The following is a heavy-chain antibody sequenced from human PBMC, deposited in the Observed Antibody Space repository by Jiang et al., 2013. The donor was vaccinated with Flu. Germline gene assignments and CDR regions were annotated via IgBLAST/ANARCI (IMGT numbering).Heavy chain of an antibody. D-gene: IGHD3-10*01. CDR2: SIIVGGT. J-gene: IGHJ3*02. Sequence: SSSSYYWGVDPPAPTGRGWSGLGVSIIVGGTYYNPSLKSRVTISVDTSKNQFSLKLSSVTAADTAVYYCAGTSYRGVDAFDIWGQGTMVTVSS. V-gene: IGHV4-39*01. CDR1: SSSSYY. CDR3: AGTSYRGVDAFDI.